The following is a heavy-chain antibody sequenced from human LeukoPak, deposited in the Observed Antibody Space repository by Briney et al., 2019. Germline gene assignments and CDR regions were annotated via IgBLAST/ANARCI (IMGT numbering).Heavy chain of an antibody. CDR3: ARDITVVRRVTINPDY. J-gene: IGHJ4*02. CDR1: GFTFSSYG. CDR2: IWYDGSNK. D-gene: IGHD3-10*01. Sequence: GGSLRLSCAASGFTFSSYGMHWVRQAPGKGREWGALIWYDGSNKYYADALKGRFTISRDNSKNTLYLQMNRPRAEATAVYSCARDITVVRRVTINPDYWGQGTLVTVS. V-gene: IGHV3-33*08.